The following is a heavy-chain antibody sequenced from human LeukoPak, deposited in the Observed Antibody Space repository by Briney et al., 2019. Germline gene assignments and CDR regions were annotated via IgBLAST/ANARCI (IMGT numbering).Heavy chain of an antibody. CDR3: ARFGYVAAVDV. Sequence: GGSLRLSCAASGFSFSAYWMTWVRQAPGTGLEWVANIIATGSETYYVDSVKGRFSISRDNAKNLVYLQMNSLRGEDTAVYHCARFGYVAAVDVWGQGTPVTVSS. J-gene: IGHJ4*02. D-gene: IGHD2-15*01. CDR1: GFSFSAYW. CDR2: IIATGSET. V-gene: IGHV3-7*01.